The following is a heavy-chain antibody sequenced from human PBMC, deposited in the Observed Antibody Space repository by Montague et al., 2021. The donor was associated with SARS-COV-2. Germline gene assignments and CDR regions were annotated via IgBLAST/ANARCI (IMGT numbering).Heavy chain of an antibody. D-gene: IGHD4/OR15-4a*01. V-gene: IGHV4-34*01. CDR2: SNESGIT. J-gene: IGHJ4*02. CDR3: ARWTLSVNMALVVLFGGLYYFDS. CDR1: GGSFSNHY. Sequence: SETLSLTCAVYGGSFSNHYWSWIRQPPGKGLEWIGESNESGITNYNPSLQSRVTISVDTSKNQFSLRLSSVTAADTAVYYCARWTLSVNMALVVLFGGLYYFDSWGQGTLVAVSS.